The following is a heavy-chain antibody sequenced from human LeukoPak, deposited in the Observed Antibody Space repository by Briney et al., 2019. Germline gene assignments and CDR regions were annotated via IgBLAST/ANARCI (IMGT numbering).Heavy chain of an antibody. CDR2: IYTSGST. Sequence: PSETLSLTCTVSGGSISSYYWSWIRQPPGKGLEWIGYIYTSGSTNYNPSLKSRVTILVDTSKNQFSLKLSSVTAADTAVYYCARHRSWDENFDYWGQGTLVTVSS. V-gene: IGHV4-4*09. D-gene: IGHD1-26*01. CDR3: ARHRSWDENFDY. CDR1: GGSISSYY. J-gene: IGHJ4*02.